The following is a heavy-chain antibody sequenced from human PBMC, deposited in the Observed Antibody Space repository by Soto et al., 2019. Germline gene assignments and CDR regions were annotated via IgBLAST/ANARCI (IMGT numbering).Heavy chain of an antibody. Sequence: SETLSLTCTVSGGSISSYYWSWIRQPPGKGLEWIGYIYYSGSTNYNPSLKSRVTISVDTSKNQFSLKLSSVTAADTAVYYCARGTETYYDFWSGYYVYMDVWGKGTTVTVSS. CDR2: IYYSGST. CDR1: GGSISSYY. CDR3: ARGTETYYDFWSGYYVYMDV. D-gene: IGHD3-3*01. V-gene: IGHV4-59*01. J-gene: IGHJ6*03.